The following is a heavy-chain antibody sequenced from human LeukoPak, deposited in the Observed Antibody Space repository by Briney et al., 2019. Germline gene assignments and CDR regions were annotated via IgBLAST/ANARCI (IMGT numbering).Heavy chain of an antibody. D-gene: IGHD3-22*01. CDR2: MNPNSGDT. V-gene: IGHV1-8*01. Sequence: GASVKVSCKATGYTFTSYDINWVRQATGQGLEWMGWMNPNSGDTGYAQKFQGRVTMTRNTSISTAYMELSSLRSEDTAVYYCARGYYYDSSGSNFDYWGQGTLVTVSS. J-gene: IGHJ4*02. CDR3: ARGYYYDSSGSNFDY. CDR1: GYTFTSYD.